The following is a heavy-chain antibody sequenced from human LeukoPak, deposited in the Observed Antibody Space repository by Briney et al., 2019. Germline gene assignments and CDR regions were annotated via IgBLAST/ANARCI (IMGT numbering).Heavy chain of an antibody. CDR3: ARDRGYCSSTSCYVFMFDP. D-gene: IGHD2-2*01. Sequence: ASLTVSCKASGYTFTGYYMSWVRQAPGQGLEWMGRINPNSGGTKNAQKFQGRVTMTRDTSISTAYMELSRLRSDDTAVYYCARDRGYCSSTSCYVFMFDPWGQGTLVTVSS. CDR1: GYTFTGYY. J-gene: IGHJ5*02. V-gene: IGHV1-2*06. CDR2: INPNSGGT.